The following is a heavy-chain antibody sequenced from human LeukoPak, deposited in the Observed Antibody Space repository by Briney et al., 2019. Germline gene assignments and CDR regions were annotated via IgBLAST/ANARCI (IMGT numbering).Heavy chain of an antibody. CDR3: ARHFFRQEYYFDY. Sequence: PSETLSLTCTVSGGSISSSSYYWGWIRQPPGKGLEWIGSIYYSGNTYYNPSLKSRVTISVDTSKNQFSLKLSSVTAADTAVYYCARHFFRQEYYFDYWGQGTLVTVSS. V-gene: IGHV4-39*01. CDR1: GGSISSSSYY. D-gene: IGHD2/OR15-2a*01. J-gene: IGHJ4*02. CDR2: IYYSGNT.